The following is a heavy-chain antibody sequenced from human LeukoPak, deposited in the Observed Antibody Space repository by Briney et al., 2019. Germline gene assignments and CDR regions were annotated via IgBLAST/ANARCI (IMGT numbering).Heavy chain of an antibody. V-gene: IGHV3-23*01. CDR2: IRGSGGST. J-gene: IGHJ3*02. CDR1: GFTFSSYA. CDR3: AKDWSGSYSAFDI. Sequence: PGGSLRLSCAASGFTFSSYAMSWVRQAPGKGLEWVSAIRGSGGSTYYADSVKGRFTISRDNSKNTLYLEMNSLRAEDTAVYYCAKDWSGSYSAFDIWGQGTMVTVSS. D-gene: IGHD1-26*01.